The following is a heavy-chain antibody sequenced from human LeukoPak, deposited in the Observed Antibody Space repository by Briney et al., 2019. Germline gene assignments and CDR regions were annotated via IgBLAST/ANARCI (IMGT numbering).Heavy chain of an antibody. D-gene: IGHD3-22*01. CDR2: ISGSGGST. Sequence: PGGSLRLSCAASGFTFSSYAMSWVRQAPGKGLEWVSAISGSGGSTYYADSVKGRFTISRDNSKNTLYLQMNSLRAEDTAVYYCAKVPGLNCYDSSGYDWYFDLWGRGTLVTVSS. V-gene: IGHV3-23*01. CDR3: AKVPGLNCYDSSGYDWYFDL. CDR1: GFTFSSYA. J-gene: IGHJ2*01.